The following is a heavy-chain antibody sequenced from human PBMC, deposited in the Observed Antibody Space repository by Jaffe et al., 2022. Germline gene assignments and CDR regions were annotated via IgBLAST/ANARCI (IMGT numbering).Heavy chain of an antibody. CDR2: IYHSGGT. V-gene: IGHV4-38-2*01. CDR1: GYPISSGYY. D-gene: IGHD3-22*01. J-gene: IGHJ4*02. CDR3: ARAGRYYDSSGPGVY. Sequence: QVQLQESGPGLVKPSETLSLTCAVSGYPISSGYYWGWIRQPPGKGLEWIGNIYHSGGTYYNPSLKSRVTISVDTSKNQFSLKLSSVTAADTAMYYCARAGRYYDSSGPGVYWGQGTLVTVSS.